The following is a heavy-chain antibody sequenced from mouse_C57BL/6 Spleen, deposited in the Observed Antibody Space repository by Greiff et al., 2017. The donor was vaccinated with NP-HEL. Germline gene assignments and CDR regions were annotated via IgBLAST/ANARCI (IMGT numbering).Heavy chain of an antibody. CDR2: INPNNGGT. CDR1: GYTFTDYY. CDR3: ARSGDYDYDGGDFDY. Sequence: EVKLQQSGPELVKPGASVKISCKASGYTFTDYYMNWVKQSHGKSLEWIGDINPNNGGTSYNQKFKGKATLTVDKSSSTAYMELRSLTSEDSAVYYCARSGDYDYDGGDFDYWGQGTTLTVSS. V-gene: IGHV1-26*01. J-gene: IGHJ2*01. D-gene: IGHD2-4*01.